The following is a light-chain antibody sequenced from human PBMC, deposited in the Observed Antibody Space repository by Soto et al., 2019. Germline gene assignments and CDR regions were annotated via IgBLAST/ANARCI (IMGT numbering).Light chain of an antibody. CDR2: DVS. V-gene: IGLV2-14*03. Sequence: QSALTQPASVSGSPGQSITISCTGTSSDVGGYNYVSWYQHHPGKAPKVMIYDVSNRPSGVSTRFSGSKSGNTASLTISGLQAEDEADYYCSSYTNSITVVFGGGTKLTVL. CDR1: SSDVGGYNY. CDR3: SSYTNSITVV. J-gene: IGLJ2*01.